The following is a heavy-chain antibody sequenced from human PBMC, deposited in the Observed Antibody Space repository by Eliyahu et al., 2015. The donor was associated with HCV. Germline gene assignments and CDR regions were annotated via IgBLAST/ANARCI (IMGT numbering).Heavy chain of an antibody. D-gene: IGHD3-22*01. CDR1: GGSFSGYY. CDR2: INHSGST. V-gene: IGHV4-34*01. Sequence: QVQLQQWGAGLLKPSETLSLTCAVYGGSFSGYYWSWIRQPPGKGLEWIGEINHSGSTNYHPSLKSRVTISVDTSKNQFSLKLSSVTAADTAVYYCARELPHYYDSSGLGYWGQGTLVTVSS. J-gene: IGHJ4*02. CDR3: ARELPHYYDSSGLGY.